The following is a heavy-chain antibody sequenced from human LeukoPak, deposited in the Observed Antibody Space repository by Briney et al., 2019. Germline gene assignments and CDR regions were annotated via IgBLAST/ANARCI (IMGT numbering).Heavy chain of an antibody. CDR2: IYYSGST. CDR1: GGSISSYY. Sequence: PSETLSLTCTVSGGSISSYYWSWIRQPPGKGLEWIGYIYYSGSTNYNPSLKSRVTISVDTSKNQFSLKLSSVTAADTAVNYCARGTHHYYDSSGYPYAFDIWGQGTMVTVSS. CDR3: ARGTHHYYDSSGYPYAFDI. J-gene: IGHJ3*02. D-gene: IGHD3-22*01. V-gene: IGHV4-59*01.